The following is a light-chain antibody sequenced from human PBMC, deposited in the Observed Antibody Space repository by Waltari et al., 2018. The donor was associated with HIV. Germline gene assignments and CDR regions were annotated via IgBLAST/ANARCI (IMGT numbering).Light chain of an antibody. CDR2: EGI. CDR1: SSDIGNYNL. Sequence: QSALTQPASVSRSPVQSITISCTGTSSDIGNYNLVSWSQQYAGKAPKLIIYEGIKRPSGVSNRSSGSKSAKTASLTISGLQAEDEADYYCSSYGGSSNWLFGGGTKLTVL. CDR3: SSYGGSSNWL. V-gene: IGLV2-23*01. J-gene: IGLJ2*01.